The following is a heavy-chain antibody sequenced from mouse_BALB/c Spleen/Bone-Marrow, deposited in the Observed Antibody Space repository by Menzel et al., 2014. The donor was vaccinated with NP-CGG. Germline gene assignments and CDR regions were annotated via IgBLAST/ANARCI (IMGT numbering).Heavy chain of an antibody. CDR1: GYAFSRYW. J-gene: IGHJ2*01. V-gene: IGHV1-80*01. CDR2: IYPGDGDT. CDR3: AGQVVHDY. D-gene: IGHD6-2*01. Sequence: QVQLQQSGAELVRPGSSVKISCKASGYAFSRYWMSWVKQRPGQGLEWIGQIYPGDGDTNYNGKFKDKATLTADKSSSTAYMHLSSLTSEDSAVYFCAGQVVHDYWGQGTTLTVSS.